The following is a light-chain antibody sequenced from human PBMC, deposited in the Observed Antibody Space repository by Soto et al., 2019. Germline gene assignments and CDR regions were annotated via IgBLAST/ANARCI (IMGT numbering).Light chain of an antibody. Sequence: DIQMTQSPSSLSASVGDRVTITCRASQGISNYLAWCQQKPGKVPKLLIYAASTLQSGVPSRFSGSGSGTDFTLTISSLQPEDVATYYCQKYNSALGFTFGPGTKVDIK. V-gene: IGKV1-27*01. CDR1: QGISNY. CDR3: QKYNSALGFT. CDR2: AAS. J-gene: IGKJ3*01.